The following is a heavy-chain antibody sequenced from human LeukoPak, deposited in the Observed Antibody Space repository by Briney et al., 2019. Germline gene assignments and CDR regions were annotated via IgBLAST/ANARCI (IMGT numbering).Heavy chain of an antibody. CDR3: ARFLSAATWGYNWFDP. Sequence: PSETLSLTCTVSGGSISTSNYYWGWIRQPPGKGLEWIGSIFYSGSTYYSPSLKSRVTISLDTSRNQFSLKLSSVAAADTAVYYCARFLSAATWGYNWFDPWGQGTLVTVSS. CDR1: GGSISTSNYY. V-gene: IGHV4-39*07. D-gene: IGHD2-15*01. J-gene: IGHJ5*02. CDR2: IFYSGST.